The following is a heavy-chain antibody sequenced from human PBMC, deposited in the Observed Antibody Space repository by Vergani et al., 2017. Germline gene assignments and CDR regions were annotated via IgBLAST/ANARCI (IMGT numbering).Heavy chain of an antibody. CDR3: AKVDSSGWYAPYYGMDV. Sequence: VQLVESGGGVVQPGTSLRLSCAASGFTFSSYAMSWVRQAPGKGLEWVSAISGSGGSTYYADSVKGRFTISRDNSKNTLYLQMNSLRAEDTAVYYCAKVDSSGWYAPYYGMDVWGQGTTVTVSS. CDR2: ISGSGGST. V-gene: IGHV3-23*04. CDR1: GFTFSSYA. J-gene: IGHJ6*02. D-gene: IGHD6-19*01.